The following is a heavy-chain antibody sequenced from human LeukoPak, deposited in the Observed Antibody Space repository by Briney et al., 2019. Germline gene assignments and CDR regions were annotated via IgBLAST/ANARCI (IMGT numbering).Heavy chain of an antibody. CDR1: GYTFTSYG. V-gene: IGHV1-8*02. Sequence: RASVKVSCKASGYTFTSYGISWVRQAPGQGLEWMGWMNPNSGNTGYAQKFQGRVTMTRNTSISTAYMELSSLRSDDTAVYYCAREPRILKDSKWFLGAYYYYYGMDVWGQGTTVTVSS. CDR2: MNPNSGNT. D-gene: IGHD2-21*01. CDR3: AREPRILKDSKWFLGAYYYYYGMDV. J-gene: IGHJ6*02.